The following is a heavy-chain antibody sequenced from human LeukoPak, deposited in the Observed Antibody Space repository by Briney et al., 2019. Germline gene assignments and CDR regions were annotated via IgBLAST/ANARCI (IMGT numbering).Heavy chain of an antibody. Sequence: GASVKVSCKVSGYTLTELSMHWVRQAPGKGLEWMGGFDPEDGETIYARKFQGRVTMTEDTSTDTAYMELSSLRSEDTAVYYCATISEESLAGLNPAIVVVTAIHQYYFDYWGQGTLVTVSS. D-gene: IGHD2-21*02. J-gene: IGHJ4*02. CDR3: ATISEESLAGLNPAIVVVTAIHQYYFDY. CDR1: GYTLTELS. CDR2: FDPEDGET. V-gene: IGHV1-24*01.